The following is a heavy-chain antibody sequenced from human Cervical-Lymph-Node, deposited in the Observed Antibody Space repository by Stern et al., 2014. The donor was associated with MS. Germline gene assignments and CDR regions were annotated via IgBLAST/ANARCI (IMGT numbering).Heavy chain of an antibody. Sequence: VQLVESGAEVKKPGASVKVSCKASGYTFTSYYMHWVRQAPGQGLEWMGIINPSGGSTSYAQKFQGRVTMPRATSTDTVHMGTSSLRSEDTAVYYCARVGWELLDAFDIWGQGTMVTVSS. V-gene: IGHV1-46*01. CDR2: INPSGGST. D-gene: IGHD1-26*01. J-gene: IGHJ3*02. CDR1: GYTFTSYY. CDR3: ARVGWELLDAFDI.